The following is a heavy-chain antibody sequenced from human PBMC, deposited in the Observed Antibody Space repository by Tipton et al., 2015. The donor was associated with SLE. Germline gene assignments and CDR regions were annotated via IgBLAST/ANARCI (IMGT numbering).Heavy chain of an antibody. CDR2: IYYSGST. Sequence: TLSITCTVSGGSISSSSYYWGWIRQPPGKGLEWIGDIYYSGSTNYNPSLKSRVTISVDMSKNQFSLKLSSVTAADTAVYYCTRDGGEASSTSLDYWGQGTLVTVSS. CDR3: TRDGGEASSTSLDY. J-gene: IGHJ4*02. V-gene: IGHV4-61*05. D-gene: IGHD2-2*01. CDR1: GGSISSSSYY.